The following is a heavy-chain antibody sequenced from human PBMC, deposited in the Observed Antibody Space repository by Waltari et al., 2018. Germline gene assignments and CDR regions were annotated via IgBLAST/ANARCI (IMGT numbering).Heavy chain of an antibody. CDR2: ISRSSSTI. CDR3: VREDVYRSAFDI. J-gene: IGHJ3*02. CDR1: GFTFSSYS. V-gene: IGHV3-48*04. D-gene: IGHD3-16*01. Sequence: EVQLVESGGGLVQPGGSLRLSCAASGFTFSSYSMNWVRQAPGKGLEWVSYISRSSSTIYYADSVKGRFTISRDNAKNSLYLQMNSLRAEDTAVYYCVREDVYRSAFDIWGQGTMVTVSS.